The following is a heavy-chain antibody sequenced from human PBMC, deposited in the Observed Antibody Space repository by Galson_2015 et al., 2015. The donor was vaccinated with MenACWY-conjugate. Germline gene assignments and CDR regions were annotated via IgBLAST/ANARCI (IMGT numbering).Heavy chain of an antibody. D-gene: IGHD2-15*01. V-gene: IGHV3-53*01. J-gene: IGHJ4*02. CDR2: IYSDGSS. CDR3: VTQKYCSGGRCYGQFDS. Sequence: RQAAGKGLEWVSFIYSDGSSSYADLVKGRFTISKDNSKYTLSLQMNSVRADDTAVYYCVTQKYCSGGRCYGQFDSWGQGTLVTVSS.